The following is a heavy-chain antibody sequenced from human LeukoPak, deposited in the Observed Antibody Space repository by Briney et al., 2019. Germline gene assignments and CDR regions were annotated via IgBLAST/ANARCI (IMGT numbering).Heavy chain of an antibody. V-gene: IGHV4-59*08. CDR1: GGSISSYY. CDR2: IYYSGST. D-gene: IGHD4-23*01. CDR3: ASLYGGNRYFDY. J-gene: IGHJ4*02. Sequence: PSETLSLTCTVSGGSISSYYWSWIRQLPGKGLEWIGYIYYSGSTNYNPSLKSRVTISVDTSKNQFSLKLSSVTAADTAVYYCASLYGGNRYFDYWGQGTLVTVSS.